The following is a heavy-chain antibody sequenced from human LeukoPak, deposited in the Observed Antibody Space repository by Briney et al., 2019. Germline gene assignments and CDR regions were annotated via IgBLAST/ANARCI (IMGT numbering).Heavy chain of an antibody. J-gene: IGHJ5*02. V-gene: IGHV3-48*03. CDR1: GFTFNSHE. CDR2: ITSSGGIT. CDR3: AGERNCGGDCYQGSWFDP. D-gene: IGHD2-21*02. Sequence: GGSLRLSCAASGFTFNSHEMHWVRQARGKGLEWVSYITSSGGITYYADSVKGRFTVSRDNAKNSLFLQMNSLRAEDTAIYYCAGERNCGGDCYQGSWFDPWGQGTLVTVSS.